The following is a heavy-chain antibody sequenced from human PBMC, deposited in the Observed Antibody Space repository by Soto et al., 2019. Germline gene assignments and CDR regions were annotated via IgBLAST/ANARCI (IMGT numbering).Heavy chain of an antibody. CDR1: GFTFSSYG. V-gene: IGHV3-33*01. CDR2: IWYDGSNK. D-gene: IGHD4-17*01. Sequence: GVSLRLSCAASGFTFSSYGMHWVRQAPGKGLEWVAVIWYDGSNKYYADSVKGRFTISRDNSKNTLYLQMNSLRAEDTAVYYCARDSSGFYGDSQKYYFDYWGQGTLVTVSS. CDR3: ARDSSGFYGDSQKYYFDY. J-gene: IGHJ4*02.